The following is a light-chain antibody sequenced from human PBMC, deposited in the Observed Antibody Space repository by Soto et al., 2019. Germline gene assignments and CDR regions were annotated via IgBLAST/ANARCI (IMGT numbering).Light chain of an antibody. CDR2: DVS. Sequence: QSVLTQPRSVSGSPGQSVTISCTGTSSDVGGYNYVSWYQQHPGKAPKLMIYDVSKRPSGVPDRFSGSKSGNTASLTISGLQAEDEAYYYCCSYAGSYTPCVFGTGTKVTVL. J-gene: IGLJ1*01. V-gene: IGLV2-11*01. CDR1: SSDVGGYNY. CDR3: CSYAGSYTPCV.